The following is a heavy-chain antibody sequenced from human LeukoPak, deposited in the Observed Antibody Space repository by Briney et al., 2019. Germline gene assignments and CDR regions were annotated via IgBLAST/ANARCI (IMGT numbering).Heavy chain of an antibody. CDR2: ISAYDDNT. V-gene: IGHV1-18*01. J-gene: IGHJ4*02. Sequence: ASVKVSCKASAYTFTNYGISWVRQAPGQGLEWLGWISAYDDNTISAQRVQGRVTMTTDTSTTTAYMELRSLTSDDTAVYYCARPLYQTSSMTYCSGGSCYGYFDYWGQGTLVTVSS. CDR3: ARPLYQTSSMTYCSGGSCYGYFDY. CDR1: AYTFTNYG. D-gene: IGHD2-15*01.